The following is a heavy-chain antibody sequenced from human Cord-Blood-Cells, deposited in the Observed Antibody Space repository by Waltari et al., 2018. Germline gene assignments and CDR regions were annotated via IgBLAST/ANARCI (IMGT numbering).Heavy chain of an antibody. CDR2: IIPIFGTA. Sequence: QVQLVQCGAEVQKPGSSVKVSCKASGGTFSSYAISWLRYAPGQGLEWMGGIIPIFGTANYAQKFQGRVTITADESTRTAYMELSSLRSEDTAVYYCAIGGPHYDILTGYYTYWGQGTLVTVSS. CDR3: AIGGPHYDILTGYYTY. D-gene: IGHD3-9*01. V-gene: IGHV1-69*01. J-gene: IGHJ4*02. CDR1: GGTFSSYA.